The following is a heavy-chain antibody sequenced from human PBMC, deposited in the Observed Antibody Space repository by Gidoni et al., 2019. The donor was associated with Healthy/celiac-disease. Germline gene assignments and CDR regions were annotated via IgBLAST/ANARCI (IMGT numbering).Heavy chain of an antibody. J-gene: IGHJ4*02. CDR2: IKQDGSEK. Sequence: VQLVESGGGLVPPGGSLRLSCAASGFPCSSYWMSWVRQAPGKGLEWVANIKQDGSEKYYVDSVKGRFTISRDNAKNSLYLQMNSLRAEDTAVYYCARDFGYSGYSGLYWGQGTLVTVSS. V-gene: IGHV3-7*01. CDR1: GFPCSSYW. D-gene: IGHD5-12*01. CDR3: ARDFGYSGYSGLY.